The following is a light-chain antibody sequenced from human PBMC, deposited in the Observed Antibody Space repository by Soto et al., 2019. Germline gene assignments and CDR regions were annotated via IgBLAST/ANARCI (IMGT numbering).Light chain of an antibody. CDR1: QSVSNNY. V-gene: IGKV3-20*01. Sequence: EIVLTHSPGTLSLSPCERATLSSSASQSVSNNYLAWYQQKPGQAPRLLIYGASNRATGIPDRFSGSGSGTVFTLTISSLQSDDFAVYYCQQYLDWPRTFGQGTKV. J-gene: IGKJ1*01. CDR2: GAS. CDR3: QQYLDWPRT.